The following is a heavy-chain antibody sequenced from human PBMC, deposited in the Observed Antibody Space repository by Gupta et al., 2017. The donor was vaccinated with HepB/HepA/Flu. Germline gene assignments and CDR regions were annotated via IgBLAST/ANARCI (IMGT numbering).Heavy chain of an antibody. CDR2: INPDGGIT. J-gene: IGHJ4*02. V-gene: IGHV1-46*01. Sequence: QVLLVQSGAEAKKPGASVKLSCKAAGYYFTNYYIHWVRRAPGQGLEWIGVINPDGGITTYAQKFQARVTMSRDTSTSTVYMEVTSLRSDDAAAYYCARGPGRQWLVKLDYWGQGTLVTVSS. D-gene: IGHD6-19*01. CDR3: ARGPGRQWLVKLDY. CDR1: GYYFTNYY.